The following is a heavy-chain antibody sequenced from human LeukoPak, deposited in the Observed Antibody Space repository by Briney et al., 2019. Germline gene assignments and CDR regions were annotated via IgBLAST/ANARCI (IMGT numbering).Heavy chain of an antibody. J-gene: IGHJ4*02. D-gene: IGHD2-21*02. CDR3: ARHRVMGDYYFDY. Sequence: PSETLSLTCTVSGGSISSSYWSWIRQPPGRGLAWIGYIYYGGGNNYNPSLKSRVTISVDTSKNQFSLKLSSVTAADTAVYYCARHRVMGDYYFDYWGQGTLVTVSS. V-gene: IGHV4-59*08. CDR1: GGSISSSY. CDR2: IYYGGGN.